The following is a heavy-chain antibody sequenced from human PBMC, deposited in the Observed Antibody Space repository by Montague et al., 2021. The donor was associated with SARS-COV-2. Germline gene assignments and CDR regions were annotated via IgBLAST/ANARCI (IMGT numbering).Heavy chain of an antibody. CDR3: ARDRRGMEMVVRAYYYYYMDV. CDR1: GASISSANDY. CDR2: VSTSGSS. J-gene: IGHJ6*03. D-gene: IGHD5-24*01. V-gene: IGHV4-61*09. Sequence: TLSLTCSVSGASISSANDYWTWIRQPAGKGLEWIGHVSTSGSSNYNPSLKSRVTIIIDTSKQQFSLELTSVTAADTAVYYCARDRRGMEMVVRAYYYYYMDVWGQGTTVTVSS.